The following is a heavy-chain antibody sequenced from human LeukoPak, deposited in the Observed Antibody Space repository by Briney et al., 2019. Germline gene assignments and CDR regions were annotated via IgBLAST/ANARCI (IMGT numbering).Heavy chain of an antibody. J-gene: IGHJ3*02. D-gene: IGHD3-10*01. CDR1: GYSISSGYY. CDR3: AKSNGYGLVDI. CDR2: IFYSGST. V-gene: IGHV4-38-2*02. Sequence: PSETLSLTCTVSGYSISSGYYWGWIRQPPGKGLEWIGNIFYSGSTYYSPSLKSRVTISLDTSRNQFSLKLNSVTAADTAVYYCAKSNGYGLVDIWGQGTMVTVSS.